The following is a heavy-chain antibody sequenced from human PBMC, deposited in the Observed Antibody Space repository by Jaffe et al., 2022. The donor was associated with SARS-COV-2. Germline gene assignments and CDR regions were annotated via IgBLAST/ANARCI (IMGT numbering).Heavy chain of an antibody. V-gene: IGHV1-3*04. CDR2: INTGNGHT. D-gene: IGHD2-15*01. Sequence: QVQLVQSGAEVKKPGASVKVSCKASGYTFTNYAMHWVRQAPGQRLEWMGWINTGNGHTEYSQKFQGRVTITRDTFATTAYMDLYNLRSEDTAVYYCATLYGQGYYMDFWGKGTTVTVSS. CDR1: GYTFTNYA. CDR3: ATLYGQGYYMDF. J-gene: IGHJ6*03.